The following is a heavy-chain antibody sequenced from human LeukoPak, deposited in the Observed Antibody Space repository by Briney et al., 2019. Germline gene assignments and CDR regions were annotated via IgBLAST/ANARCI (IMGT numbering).Heavy chain of an antibody. V-gene: IGHV3-33*01. D-gene: IGHD4-17*01. J-gene: IGHJ4*02. Sequence: GGSLRLSCAASGFTFSRFGMHWVRQAPGKGLEWVAVIWYDGSNKYYADSMKGRFTISRDNSKNTLYLQMNSLRAEDTAVYYCARESDYKFEYWGQGTLVTVSS. CDR2: IWYDGSNK. CDR3: ARESDYKFEY. CDR1: GFTFSRFG.